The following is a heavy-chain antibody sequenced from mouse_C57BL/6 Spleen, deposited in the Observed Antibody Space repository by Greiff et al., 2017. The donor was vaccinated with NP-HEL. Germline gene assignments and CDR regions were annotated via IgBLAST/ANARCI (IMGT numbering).Heavy chain of an antibody. J-gene: IGHJ2*01. CDR2: IRLKSDNYAT. V-gene: IGHV6-3*01. Sequence: EVQVVESGGGLVQPGGSMKLSCVASGFTFSNYWMNWVRQSPEKGLEWVAQIRLKSDNYATHYAESVKVRFTISRDNSKMSVYLQMNNLRAEDTGIYYCTDEGHFDYWGQGTTLTVSS. CDR3: TDEGHFDY. CDR1: GFTFSNYW.